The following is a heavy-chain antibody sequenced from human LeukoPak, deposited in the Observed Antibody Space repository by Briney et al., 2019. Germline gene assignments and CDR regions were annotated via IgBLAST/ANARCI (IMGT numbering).Heavy chain of an antibody. D-gene: IGHD2-2*02. V-gene: IGHV4-34*01. J-gene: IGHJ4*02. CDR3: ARAIVVVPAAIY. Sequence: SETLSLTCAVYGGSFSGYYWSWIRQPPGKGLEWIGEINHSGSTYYNPSLKSRVTISVDTSKNQFSLKLSSVTAADTAVYYCARAIVVVPAAIYWGQGTLVTVSS. CDR1: GGSFSGYY. CDR2: INHSGST.